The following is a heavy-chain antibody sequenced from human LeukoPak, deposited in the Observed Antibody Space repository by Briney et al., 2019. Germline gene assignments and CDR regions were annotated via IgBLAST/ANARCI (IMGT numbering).Heavy chain of an antibody. D-gene: IGHD4-17*01. CDR1: GGSINNYY. CDR2: IYYSGRT. J-gene: IGHJ4*02. Sequence: SETLSLTCTVSGGSINNYYWSWTRQPPGKGLEWIGYIYYSGRTHFNPSLKSRVTISVDTCKNQFSLKLSSVTAADTAVYYCARHYYGDYGFDYWGQGTLVTVSS. V-gene: IGHV4-59*08. CDR3: ARHYYGDYGFDY.